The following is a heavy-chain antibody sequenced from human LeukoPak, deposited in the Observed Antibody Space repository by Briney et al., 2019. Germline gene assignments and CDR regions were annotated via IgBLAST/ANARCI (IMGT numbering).Heavy chain of an antibody. CDR2: IYHSGST. J-gene: IGHJ4*02. CDR1: GYSISSGYY. D-gene: IGHD6-13*01. Sequence: PSETLSLTCAVSGYSISSGYYWGWIRQPPGKGLVWIGSIYHSGSTYYNPSLKSRVTISVDTSKNQFSLKLSPVTAADTAVYYCARINRQQLVLDYWGQGTLVTVSS. CDR3: ARINRQQLVLDY. V-gene: IGHV4-38-2*01.